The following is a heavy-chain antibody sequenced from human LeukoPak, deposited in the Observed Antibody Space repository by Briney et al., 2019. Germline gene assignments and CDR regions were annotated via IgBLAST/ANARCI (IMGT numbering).Heavy chain of an antibody. CDR1: GGSISSYY. CDR2: VFYNGNT. J-gene: IGHJ5*02. Sequence: PSETLSLTCTVSGGSISSYYWSWIRQPPGKGLEWIGYVFYNGNTNYNPSLKGRVTMSLDMSKNHFSLKLTSVTAADTAVYHCARNGAYGLGSYYPIDLWGQGTLVTVSS. D-gene: IGHD3-10*01. CDR3: ARNGAYGLGSYYPIDL. V-gene: IGHV4-59*01.